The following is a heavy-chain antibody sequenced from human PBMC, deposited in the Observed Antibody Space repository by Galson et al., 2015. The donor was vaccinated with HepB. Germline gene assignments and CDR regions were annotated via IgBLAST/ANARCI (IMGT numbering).Heavy chain of an antibody. CDR2: ISGSGGST. CDR3: AKGGVCVLRFLEWSPSRPYFDY. CDR1: GFTFSSYA. Sequence: SLRLSCAASGFTFSSYAMSWVRQAPGKGLEWVSAISGSGGSTYYADSVKGRFTISRDNSKNTLYLQMNSLRAEDTAVYYCAKGGVCVLRFLEWSPSRPYFDYWGQGTLVTVSS. J-gene: IGHJ4*02. V-gene: IGHV3-23*01. D-gene: IGHD3-3*01.